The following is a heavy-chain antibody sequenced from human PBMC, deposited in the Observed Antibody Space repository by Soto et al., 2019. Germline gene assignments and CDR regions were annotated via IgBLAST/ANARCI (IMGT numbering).Heavy chain of an antibody. CDR1: GFTFSSYA. CDR3: ARGGTIAVTTIGDY. Sequence: QPGGSLRLSCAASGFTFSSYAMHWVRQAPGKGLEWVAVISYDGSNKYYADSVKGRFTISRDNAKNSLYLQMNSLRDDDTAMYYCARGGTIAVTTIGDYWGQGTLVTVSS. J-gene: IGHJ4*01. V-gene: IGHV3-30-3*01. CDR2: ISYDGSNK. D-gene: IGHD5-12*01.